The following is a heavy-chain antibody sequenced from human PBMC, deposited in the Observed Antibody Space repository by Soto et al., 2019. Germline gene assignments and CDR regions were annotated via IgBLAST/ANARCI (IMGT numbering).Heavy chain of an antibody. J-gene: IGHJ6*02. D-gene: IGHD1-26*01. Sequence: SETLSLTCTVSGGSISSSSYYWGWIRQPPGKGLEWIGSIYYSGSTYYNPSLKSRVTISVDTSKNQFSLKLSSVTAADTAVYYCASQRRGSYRDYYYYGMDVWGQGTTVTVSS. V-gene: IGHV4-39*01. CDR1: GGSISSSSYY. CDR3: ASQRRGSYRDYYYYGMDV. CDR2: IYYSGST.